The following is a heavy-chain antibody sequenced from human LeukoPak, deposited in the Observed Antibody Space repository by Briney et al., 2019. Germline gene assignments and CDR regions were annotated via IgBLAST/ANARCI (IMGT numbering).Heavy chain of an antibody. V-gene: IGHV3-23*01. CDR3: AKGGISSVYHAFDI. J-gene: IGHJ3*02. CDR2: ISGDGSGT. D-gene: IGHD1-14*01. CDR1: GLTFSSYA. Sequence: GGSLRLSCAASGLTFSSYAMSWVRQAPGKGLEWVSAISGDGSGTYYTDSVKGRFTISRANSKNTLFLQMNSLRVEDTAVYYCAKGGISSVYHAFDIWGQGTMVTVSP.